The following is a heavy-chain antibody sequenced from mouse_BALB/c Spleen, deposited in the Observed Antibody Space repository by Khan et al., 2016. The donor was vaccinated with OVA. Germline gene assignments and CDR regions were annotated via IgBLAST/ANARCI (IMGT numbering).Heavy chain of an antibody. CDR1: GYSITSYYA. V-gene: IGHV3-2*02. J-gene: IGHJ4*01. D-gene: IGHD2-3*01. CDR3: ARDGSRYNYAMDY. Sequence: EVQLQESGPGLVKPSQSLSLTCTVTGYSITSYYAWNWIRQFPGNKLEWMGYIRSSGSTNYNPALKSRISFTRDTSKNQFFLQLNSVTTEDTATYDCARDGSRYNYAMDYWGQGTSVTVSS. CDR2: IRSSGST.